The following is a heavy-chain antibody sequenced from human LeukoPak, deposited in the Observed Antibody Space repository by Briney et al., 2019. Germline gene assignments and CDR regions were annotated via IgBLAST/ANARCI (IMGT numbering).Heavy chain of an antibody. V-gene: IGHV1-18*01. CDR3: ARDKGVSGSGSYYDYYYYYYGMDV. CDR2: ISAYNGNT. D-gene: IGHD3-10*01. CDR1: GYTFTSYG. Sequence: ASVKVSCKASGYTFTSYGISWVRQAPGQGLEWMGWISAYNGNTNYAQKLQGRVTMPTDTSTSTAYMELRSLRSDDTAVYYCARDKGVSGSGSYYDYYYYYYGMDVWGQGTTVTVSS. J-gene: IGHJ6*02.